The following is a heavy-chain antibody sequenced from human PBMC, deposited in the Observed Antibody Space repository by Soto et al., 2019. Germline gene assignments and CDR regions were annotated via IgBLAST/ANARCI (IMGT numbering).Heavy chain of an antibody. CDR2: ISSDGTTT. CDR3: AIQDCTNDVCLEGAVTVGGALES. Sequence: EVQLVQSGGGLAQPGKSLRLSCAASGFTFRKFWMHWVRQVPGKGPVWVSYISSDGTTTDYADSVKGRFTISRDNAKDTLYLQMDSLRAADTAVYYCAIQDCTNDVCLEGAVTVGGALESWGQGTLVTVSS. J-gene: IGHJ1*01. V-gene: IGHV3-74*01. D-gene: IGHD2-8*01. CDR1: GFTFRKFW.